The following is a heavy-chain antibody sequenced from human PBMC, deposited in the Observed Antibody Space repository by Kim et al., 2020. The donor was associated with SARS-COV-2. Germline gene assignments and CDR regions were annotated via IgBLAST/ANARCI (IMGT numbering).Heavy chain of an antibody. V-gene: IGHV3-11*06. J-gene: IGHJ4*02. Sequence: KGRFTISRDNAKNSLYLQMNSLRAEDTAVYYCARGDRHYYDSSGHPFDYWGQGTLVTVSS. CDR3: ARGDRHYYDSSGHPFDY. D-gene: IGHD3-22*01.